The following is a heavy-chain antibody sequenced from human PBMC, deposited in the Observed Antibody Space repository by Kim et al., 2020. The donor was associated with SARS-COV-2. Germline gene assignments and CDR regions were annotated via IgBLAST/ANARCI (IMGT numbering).Heavy chain of an antibody. CDR1: GGSFSGYY. Sequence: SETLSLTCAVYGGSFSGYYWSWIRQPPGKGLEWIGEINHSGSTNYNPSLKSRVTISVDTSKNQFSLKLSSVTAADTAVYYCAREGRTAMVMYYFDYWGQGALVTVSS. CDR2: INHSGST. V-gene: IGHV4-34*01. J-gene: IGHJ4*02. CDR3: AREGRTAMVMYYFDY. D-gene: IGHD5-18*01.